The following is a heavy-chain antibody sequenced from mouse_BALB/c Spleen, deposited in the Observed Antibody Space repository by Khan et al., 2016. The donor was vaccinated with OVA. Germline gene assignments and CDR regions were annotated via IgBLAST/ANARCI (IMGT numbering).Heavy chain of an antibody. J-gene: IGHJ2*01. CDR1: GYTFTSYW. V-gene: IGHV1-5*01. CDR3: TRYGFGSYESWDY. Sequence: VQLQQSGTVLARPGASVKMSCKASGYTFTSYWMHWIKQTPGQGLEWIGAIYPGNSDPNYNQRFKGKANLTAVTSTSTAYMVLNSLTNEDSAAYYCTRYGFGSYESWDYWGQGTTLTVAS. D-gene: IGHD1-1*02. CDR2: IYPGNSDP.